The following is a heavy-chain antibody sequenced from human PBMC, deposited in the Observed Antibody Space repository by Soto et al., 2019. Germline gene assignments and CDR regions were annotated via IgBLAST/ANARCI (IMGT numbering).Heavy chain of an antibody. CDR1: GVTSSTHT. Sequence: AASVKVSCKASGVTSSTHTITWVRQAPGQGLEWMGGIIPLFGTGHKAQKFQGRITIIADKSTSTAYMELSSLRPEDTAVYFCASGSAMGADHWGQGTLVTVSS. J-gene: IGHJ5*02. CDR2: IIPLFGTG. CDR3: ASGSAMGADH. D-gene: IGHD5-18*01. V-gene: IGHV1-69*06.